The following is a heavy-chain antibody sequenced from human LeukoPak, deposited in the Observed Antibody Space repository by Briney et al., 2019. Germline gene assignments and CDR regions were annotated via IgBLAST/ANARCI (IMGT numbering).Heavy chain of an antibody. J-gene: IGHJ3*01. CDR1: GHSFTSYC. Sequence: GESLKISCKVSGHSFTSYCIGWVRQMPGKGLVWMGIIYPGDSGPTYSPSFQGQVTISVDKSINTAYLQWSSLQASDTAMYYCGMSGDRVPLQDDVFDVWGQGTMVTVST. CDR3: GMSGDRVPLQDDVFDV. V-gene: IGHV5-51*01. D-gene: IGHD1-26*01. CDR2: IYPGDSGP.